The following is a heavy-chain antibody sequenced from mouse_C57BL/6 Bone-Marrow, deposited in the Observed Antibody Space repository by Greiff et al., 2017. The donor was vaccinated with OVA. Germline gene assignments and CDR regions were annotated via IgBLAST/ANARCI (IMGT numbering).Heavy chain of an antibody. CDR1: GYTFTDYY. CDR2: INPNNGGT. V-gene: IGHV1-26*01. D-gene: IGHD2-4*01. J-gene: IGHJ3*01. CDR3: AEGDYGIAY. Sequence: EVQLQQSGPELVKPGASVKISCKASGYTFTDYYMNWVKQSHGKSLEWIGDINPNNGGTSYNQKFKGKATLTVDKSSSTAYMELRSLTSEDSAVYYCAEGDYGIAYWGQGTLVTVSA.